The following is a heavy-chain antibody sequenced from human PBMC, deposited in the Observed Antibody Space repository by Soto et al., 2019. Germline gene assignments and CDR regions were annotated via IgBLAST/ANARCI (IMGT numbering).Heavy chain of an antibody. D-gene: IGHD4-17*01. CDR3: AAFATTGDAFDI. V-gene: IGHV1-58*01. J-gene: IGHJ3*02. CDR1: GFTFRRSA. CDR2: IVVGSGNT. Sequence: ASVKVSCKASGFTFRRSAVQWVRQARGQRLEWIGWIVVGSGNTNYAQKFQERVTITRDMSTTTAYMELSSLRSEDTAVYYCAAFATTGDAFDIWGQGTMVTVSS.